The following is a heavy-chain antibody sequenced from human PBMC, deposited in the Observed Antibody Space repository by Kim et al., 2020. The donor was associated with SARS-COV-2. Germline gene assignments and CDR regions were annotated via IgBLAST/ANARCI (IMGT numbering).Heavy chain of an antibody. D-gene: IGHD6-13*01. V-gene: IGHV3-23*01. CDR3: AKRAAGVGLHYFDH. Sequence: GSLRLSCAASGFTFSNYAMSWVRQAPGKGLEWVSLISGSGATTYYADSVKGRFPISRDNSKNTLYLQMNSLRAADTAGYHCAKRAAGVGLHYFDHWGQG. CDR1: GFTFSNYA. CDR2: ISGSGATT. J-gene: IGHJ4*02.